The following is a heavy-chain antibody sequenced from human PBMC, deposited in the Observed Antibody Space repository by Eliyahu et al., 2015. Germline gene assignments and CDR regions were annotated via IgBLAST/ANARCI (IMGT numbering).Heavy chain of an antibody. D-gene: IGHD2-15*01. J-gene: IGHJ6*02. Sequence: QVQLQQWGAGLLKPSETLSLTCAVYGGSFXGXYWXXXRXPPGKGLXWIGEINHSGSTNYNPSLKSRVTISVDTSKNQFSLKLSSVTAADTAVYYCARALGYCSGGSCYAQSGHYYYGMDVWGQGTTVTVSS. CDR3: ARALGYCSGGSCYAQSGHYYYGMDV. CDR2: INHSGST. CDR1: GGSFXGXY. V-gene: IGHV4-34*01.